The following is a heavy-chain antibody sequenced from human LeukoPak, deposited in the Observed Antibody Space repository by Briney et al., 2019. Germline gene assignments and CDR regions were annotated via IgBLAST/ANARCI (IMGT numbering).Heavy chain of an antibody. CDR1: GGSISSYY. Sequence: PSETLSLTCTVSGGSISSYYWSWIRQPPGKGLEWIGYIYYSGSTNYNPPLRSRVTISVDTSKNQFSLQLSSVTAADTAVYYCARDRMAYCGGDCYYSYGMDVWGQGTTVTVSS. D-gene: IGHD2-21*02. CDR2: IYYSGST. V-gene: IGHV4-59*01. J-gene: IGHJ6*02. CDR3: ARDRMAYCGGDCYYSYGMDV.